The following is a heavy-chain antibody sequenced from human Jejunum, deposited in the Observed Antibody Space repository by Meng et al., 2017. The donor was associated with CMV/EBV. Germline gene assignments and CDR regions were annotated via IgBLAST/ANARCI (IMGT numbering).Heavy chain of an antibody. V-gene: IGHV1-2*02. CDR3: ARADNIIISVY. CDR2: INPNSGTT. CDR1: GYIFPGYY. Sequence: KASGYIFPGYYMHWVRQAPGRRHEWMGWINPNSGTTHYAQYFQARITMTRDTSINTGYMELNRLTSDDTAIYYCARADNIIISVYWGQGTLVTVSS. D-gene: IGHD3-16*01. J-gene: IGHJ4*01.